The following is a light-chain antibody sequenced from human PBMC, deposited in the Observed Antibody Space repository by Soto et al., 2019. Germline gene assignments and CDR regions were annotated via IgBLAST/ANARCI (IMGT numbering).Light chain of an antibody. V-gene: IGKV3-15*01. Sequence: EMVMTQSPATLSVSPGERVTLSCRASESVSRYLDWYQQKPGQGPRLLIYDASTRATGVPDRFTGSGSGTEFTLTISSLQSEDFAVYHCQHYCNSPATFGPGTKVEIK. J-gene: IGKJ3*01. CDR1: ESVSRY. CDR2: DAS. CDR3: QHYCNSPAT.